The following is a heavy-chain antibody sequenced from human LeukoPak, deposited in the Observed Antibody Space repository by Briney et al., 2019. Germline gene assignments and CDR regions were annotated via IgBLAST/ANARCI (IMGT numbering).Heavy chain of an antibody. V-gene: IGHV4-34*01. Sequence: SETLSLTCTVSGGSISSYYWSWIRQPAGKGLEWIGEINHSGSTNYNPSLKSRVTISVDTSKNQFSLKLSSVTAADTAVYYCARDCGGDCYGSLGIDYWGQGTLVTVSS. D-gene: IGHD2-21*02. CDR3: ARDCGGDCYGSLGIDY. CDR2: INHSGST. CDR1: GGSISSYY. J-gene: IGHJ4*02.